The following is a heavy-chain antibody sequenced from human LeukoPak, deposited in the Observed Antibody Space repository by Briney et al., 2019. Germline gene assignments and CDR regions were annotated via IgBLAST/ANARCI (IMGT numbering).Heavy chain of an antibody. V-gene: IGHV3-48*01. J-gene: IGHJ3*02. CDR1: GFTFSSYS. D-gene: IGHD6-13*01. CDR3: ARDHPDSSSWYDAFDI. CDR2: ISNSSSTI. Sequence: PGGSLRLSCAASGFTFSSYSMNWVRQAPGKGLEWVSYISNSSSTIYYADSVKGRFTISRDNAKNSLYLQMNSLRAEDTAVYYCARDHPDSSSWYDAFDIWGQGTMVSVFS.